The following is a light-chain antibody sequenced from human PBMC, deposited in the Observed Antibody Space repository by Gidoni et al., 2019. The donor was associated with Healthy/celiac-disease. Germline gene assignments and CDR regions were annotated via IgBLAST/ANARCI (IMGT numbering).Light chain of an antibody. CDR2: GAS. CDR1: QSVSSSY. CDR3: QQYWT. Sequence: EIVLTQSPGTLSLSPGERATLSCRASQSVSSSYLAWYQKKPGQAPRLLIYGASSRATGIQDRFSGSGSGTDFTLTISRLEPEDFAVYYCQQYWTFGQGTKVEIK. V-gene: IGKV3-20*01. J-gene: IGKJ1*01.